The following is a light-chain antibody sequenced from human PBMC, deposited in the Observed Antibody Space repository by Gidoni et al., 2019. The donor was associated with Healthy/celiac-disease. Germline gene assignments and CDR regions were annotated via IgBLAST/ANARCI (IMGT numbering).Light chain of an antibody. J-gene: IGLJ3*02. CDR3: QTWGTGPWV. CDR1: SGHSSYA. CDR2: LNSDGSH. V-gene: IGLV4-69*01. Sequence: QLVLTQSPSASASLVAPVKLTCTLSSGHSSYAIAWHQQQPEKGPRYLMKLNSDGSHSKGDGIPDRFSGSSSGAERYLTISSLQSEDEADYYCQTWGTGPWVFGGGTKLTVL.